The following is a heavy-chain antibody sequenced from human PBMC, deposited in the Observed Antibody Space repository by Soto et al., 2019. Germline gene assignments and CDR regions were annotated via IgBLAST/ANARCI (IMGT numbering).Heavy chain of an antibody. CDR2: INSDGSST. V-gene: IGHV3-74*01. CDR3: AREGGSYGGGFDY. J-gene: IGHJ4*02. CDR1: GFTFSSYW. D-gene: IGHD1-26*01. Sequence: LSLTCAASGFTFSSYWMHWVRQAPGKGLVWVSRINSDGSSTSYADSVKGRFTISRDNAKNTLYLQMNSLRAEDTAVYYCAREGGSYGGGFDYWGQGTLVTVSS.